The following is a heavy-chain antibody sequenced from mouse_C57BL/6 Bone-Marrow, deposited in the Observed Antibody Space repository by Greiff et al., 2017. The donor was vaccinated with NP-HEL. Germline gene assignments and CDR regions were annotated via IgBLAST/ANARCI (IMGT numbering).Heavy chain of an antibody. CDR2: IDPENGDT. Sequence: EVKLQESGAELVRPGASVKLSCTASGFNIKDDYMHWVKQRPEQGLEWIGWIDPENGDTEYASKFQGKATITADTSSNTAYLQLSSLTSEDTAVYYCTTDYYGNYAWFAYWGQGTLVTVSA. CDR3: TTDYYGNYAWFAY. D-gene: IGHD2-1*01. V-gene: IGHV14-4*01. J-gene: IGHJ3*01. CDR1: GFNIKDDY.